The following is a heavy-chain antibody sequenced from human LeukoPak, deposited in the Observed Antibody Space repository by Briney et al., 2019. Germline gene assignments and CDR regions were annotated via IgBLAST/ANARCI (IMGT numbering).Heavy chain of an antibody. J-gene: IGHJ4*02. CDR3: ASNSYGYVAFDY. CDR1: GFTVSSNY. CDR2: IYSGGST. D-gene: IGHD5-18*01. Sequence: GGSLRLSCAASGFTVSSNYMSWVRQAPGKGLEWVSVIYSGGSTYYADSVKGRFTISRDNSKNTLYLQMNSLRAEDTAVYYCASNSYGYVAFDYWGQGTLVTVSS. V-gene: IGHV3-66*02.